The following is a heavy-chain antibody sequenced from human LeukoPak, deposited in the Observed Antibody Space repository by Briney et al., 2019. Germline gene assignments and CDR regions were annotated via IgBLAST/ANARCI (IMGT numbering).Heavy chain of an antibody. J-gene: IGHJ4*02. CDR3: AKDGRLGATHYYFDY. CDR2: IRGKADNYAT. D-gene: IGHD1-26*01. CDR1: GFTFRASA. V-gene: IGHV3-73*01. Sequence: ASLKLSCAASGFTFRASAVHWVRQASGRGLEWLGRIRGKADNYATSYSASVEGRFTISRDDFTDTVYLQLHSLKTEDTAVYYCAKDGRLGATHYYFDYWGQGTLVTVSS.